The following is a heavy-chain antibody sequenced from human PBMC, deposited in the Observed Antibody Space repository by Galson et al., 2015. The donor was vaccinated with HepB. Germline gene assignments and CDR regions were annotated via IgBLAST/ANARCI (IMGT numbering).Heavy chain of an antibody. Sequence: SETLSLTCTVSGGSISSSSYYWGWIRQPPGKGLEWIAYLYYSGSTTYNPSLKSRVTMSVDTSKNQFSLNLSSVTAADTALYYCARGIYSSSHVAFDIWGQGTMVTVSS. D-gene: IGHD6-13*01. CDR1: GGSISSSSYY. CDR2: LYYSGST. V-gene: IGHV4-61*05. J-gene: IGHJ3*02. CDR3: ARGIYSSSHVAFDI.